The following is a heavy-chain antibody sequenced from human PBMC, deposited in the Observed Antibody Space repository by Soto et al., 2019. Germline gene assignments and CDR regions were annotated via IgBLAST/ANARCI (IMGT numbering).Heavy chain of an antibody. CDR1: GFTFSSYG. V-gene: IGHV3-30*18. CDR3: AKDRGYSSGWYEFDY. CDR2: ISYDGSNK. J-gene: IGHJ4*02. D-gene: IGHD6-19*01. Sequence: LRLSCAASGFTFSSYGMHWVHQAPGKGLERVAVISYDGSNKYYADSVKGRFTISRDNTKNTLYLQMNSLRAEDTAVYYCAKDRGYSSGWYEFDYWGQGTLVTVSS.